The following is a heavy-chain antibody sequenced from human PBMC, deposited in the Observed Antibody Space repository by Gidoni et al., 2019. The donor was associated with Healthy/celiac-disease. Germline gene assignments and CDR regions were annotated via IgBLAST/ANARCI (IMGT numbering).Heavy chain of an antibody. CDR2: IYHSGST. Sequence: QVQLQESGPGLVKPSETLSLTCAVSGYSISSGYYWGWIRQPPGKGLEWIGSIYHSGSTYYNPSLKSRVTISVDTSKNQFSLKLSSVTAADTAVYYCARDGPVAGNWFDPWGQGTLVTVSS. CDR1: GYSISSGYY. V-gene: IGHV4-38-2*02. D-gene: IGHD6-19*01. J-gene: IGHJ5*02. CDR3: ARDGPVAGNWFDP.